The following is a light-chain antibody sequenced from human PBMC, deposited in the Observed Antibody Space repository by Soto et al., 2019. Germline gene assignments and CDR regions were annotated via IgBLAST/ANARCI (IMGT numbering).Light chain of an antibody. V-gene: IGKV3D-20*02. Sequence: EIVLTQSACTLSLSPGERATLSWRASQSVSSSYLAWYQHKAGQAPRLLISGASTGATGTPARFSGSGSGTDFTLTISSLEAEDFALYYCQQRSKWPVTFGGGTKVDIK. J-gene: IGKJ4*01. CDR2: GAS. CDR3: QQRSKWPVT. CDR1: QSVSSSY.